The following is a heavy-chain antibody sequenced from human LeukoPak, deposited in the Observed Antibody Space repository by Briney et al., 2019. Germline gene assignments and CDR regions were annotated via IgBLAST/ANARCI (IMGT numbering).Heavy chain of an antibody. CDR2: IYHSGST. J-gene: IGHJ2*01. CDR3: ARVSDDYAVYFDL. Sequence: PPETLSLTCAVSGGSISSGNWWSWVRPPPGKGLEWIGEIYHSGSTNYNPSLKSRVTISVDKSKNQFSLKLSSVTAADTAVYYCARVSDDYAVYFDLWGRGTLVTVSS. V-gene: IGHV4-4*03. CDR1: GGSISSGNW. D-gene: IGHD4-17*01.